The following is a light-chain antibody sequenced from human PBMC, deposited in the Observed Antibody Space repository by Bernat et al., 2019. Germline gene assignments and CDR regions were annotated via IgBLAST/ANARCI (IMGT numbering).Light chain of an antibody. CDR1: SSNIGNNY. CDR2: DNN. Sequence: QSVLTQPPSVSAAPGQKVTISCSGSSSNIGNNYVSWYQQLPGTAPKLLIYDNNKRPSGIPDRFSGSKSGTSATLGITGLPNGEEADYYCGTWDSSLSAHWVFGGGTKLTVL. CDR3: GTWDSSLSAHWV. J-gene: IGLJ3*02. V-gene: IGLV1-51*01.